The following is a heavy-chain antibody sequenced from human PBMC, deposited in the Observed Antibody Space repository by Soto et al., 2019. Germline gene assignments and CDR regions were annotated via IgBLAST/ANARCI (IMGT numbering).Heavy chain of an antibody. Sequence: QVLLVESGGGVVQPGRSLRLSCAASGFTFSSYAMHWVRQAPGKGLEWVAVISYDGSNKYYADSVKGRFTISRDNSKNTLYLQMNSLRAEDTAVYYCARDSSSWYGGAYGMDVWGQGTTVTVSS. J-gene: IGHJ6*02. CDR3: ARDSSSWYGGAYGMDV. V-gene: IGHV3-30-3*01. CDR1: GFTFSSYA. CDR2: ISYDGSNK. D-gene: IGHD6-13*01.